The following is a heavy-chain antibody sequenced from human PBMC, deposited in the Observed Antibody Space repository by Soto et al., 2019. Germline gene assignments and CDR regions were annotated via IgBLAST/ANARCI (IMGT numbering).Heavy chain of an antibody. D-gene: IGHD6-25*01. CDR2: ISFDGTTE. CDR3: ARVSKPRRRLLPYSHI. V-gene: IGHV3-30-3*01. CDR1: GFTFTSYS. Sequence: QVQLEESGGGVVQPGTSQRLSCAASGFTFTSYSLHWVRQAPGKGLEWVAAISFDGTTEHYADSAKGRFTISRDNSKNTFYLQMNSLRPEDTAVYHGARVSKPRRRLLPYSHIWGQGTPVIVSS. J-gene: IGHJ4*03.